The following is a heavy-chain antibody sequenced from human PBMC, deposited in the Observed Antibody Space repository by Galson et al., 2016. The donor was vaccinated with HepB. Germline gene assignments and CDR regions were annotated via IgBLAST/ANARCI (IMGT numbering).Heavy chain of an antibody. J-gene: IGHJ4*02. D-gene: IGHD2-2*01. CDR2: IKPDGSEK. CDR1: GFAFNTYY. V-gene: IGHV3-7*01. Sequence: SLRLSCAGSGFAFNTYYMGWVRQAPGKGPEWVANIKPDGSEKYYLDSVRGRFTLSRDNSKNAVFLQMNSLRAEDTAVYYCARGQWGPAALYYFDSWGQGSLVTVSS. CDR3: ARGQWGPAALYYFDS.